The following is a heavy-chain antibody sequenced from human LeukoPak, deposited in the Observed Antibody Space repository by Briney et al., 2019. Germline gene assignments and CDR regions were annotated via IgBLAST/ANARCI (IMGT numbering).Heavy chain of an antibody. V-gene: IGHV4-34*01. CDR2: INHSGST. CDR1: GGSFSAYY. Sequence: SETLSLTCAVYGGSFSAYYWTWIRQPPGKGLDWIGEINHSGSTNYNPSLKSRVIISVDTSKNQLSLKLSSVTAADTAVYYCARVDKNGGTTFDYWGQGTLVTVSP. CDR3: ARVDKNGGTTFDY. D-gene: IGHD2/OR15-2a*01. J-gene: IGHJ4*02.